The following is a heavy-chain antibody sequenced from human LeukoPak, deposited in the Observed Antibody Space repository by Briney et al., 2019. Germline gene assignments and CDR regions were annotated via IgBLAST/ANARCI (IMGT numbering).Heavy chain of an antibody. V-gene: IGHV4-59*01. Sequence: SQTLSLTCTVSGGSISPYYWSWIRQPPGPGLEWIGCVYYSGSTKYNPSLKSRLTISVNTSKNQFSLEVSSVTAADTAVYSCAREGSYRDFDSWGQGTLVAVSS. CDR1: GGSISPYY. CDR3: AREGSYRDFDS. CDR2: VYYSGST. J-gene: IGHJ4*02. D-gene: IGHD1-14*01.